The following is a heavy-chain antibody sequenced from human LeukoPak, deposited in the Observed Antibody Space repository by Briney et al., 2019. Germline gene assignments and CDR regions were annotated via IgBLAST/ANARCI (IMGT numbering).Heavy chain of an antibody. CDR3: ARDVAVVPAANLDY. CDR2: ISNSGNII. V-gene: IGHV3-11*01. CDR1: GFAFSDYY. Sequence: GGSLRLSCAASGFAFSDYYMSWIRQAPGKGLEWVSYISNSGNIIYHADSVKGRFTISRDNAKNSLYLQMNSLRAEDTAVYYRARDVAVVPAANLDYWGQGTLVTVSS. D-gene: IGHD2-2*01. J-gene: IGHJ4*02.